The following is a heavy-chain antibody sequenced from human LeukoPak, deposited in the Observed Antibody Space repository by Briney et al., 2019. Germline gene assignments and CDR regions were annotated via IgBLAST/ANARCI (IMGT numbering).Heavy chain of an antibody. J-gene: IGHJ4*02. CDR1: AFAFSSYS. D-gene: IGHD1-26*01. CDR2: ISGSSSDI. Sequence: GGSLRLSCAGSAFAFSSYSMNWVRQAPGKGLEWVSSISGSSSDIYYADSVKGRFTISRDNAKNSLYLQMKSLRAEDTAVYYCARRGYHDYSGFDYWGQGTLVTVSS. CDR3: ARRGYHDYSGFDY. V-gene: IGHV3-21*01.